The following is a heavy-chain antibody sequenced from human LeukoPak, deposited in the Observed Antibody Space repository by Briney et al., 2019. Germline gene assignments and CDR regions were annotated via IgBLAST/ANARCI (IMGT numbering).Heavy chain of an antibody. Sequence: SSETLSLTCTVSGGSISSYYWNWIRQPPGKGLEWIGYIFYTGSTNYNPSLKSRVTISVDRSKNQFSLKLSSVTAADTAVYFCARGPGAVPAAIWGQGTLVTVSS. CDR1: GGSISSYY. J-gene: IGHJ4*02. V-gene: IGHV4-59*01. CDR2: IFYTGST. D-gene: IGHD2-2*01. CDR3: ARGPGAVPAAI.